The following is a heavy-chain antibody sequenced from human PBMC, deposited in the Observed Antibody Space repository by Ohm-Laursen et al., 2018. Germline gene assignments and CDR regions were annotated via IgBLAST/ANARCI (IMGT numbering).Heavy chain of an antibody. V-gene: IGHV3-23*01. CDR1: GFTFSTYA. CDR2: IGGSGGST. Sequence: SLRLSCAASGFTFSTYAMNWVRQTPGKGLEWVSAIGGSGGSTYYADSVKGRFTISRDNSKNTLYLQMNSLRAEDTAVYYCAKDQGVTIFGVVTLPFDYWGQGTLVTVSS. D-gene: IGHD3-3*01. CDR3: AKDQGVTIFGVVTLPFDY. J-gene: IGHJ4*02.